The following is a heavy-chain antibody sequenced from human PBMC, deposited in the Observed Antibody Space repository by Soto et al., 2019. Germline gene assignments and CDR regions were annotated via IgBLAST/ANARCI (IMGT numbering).Heavy chain of an antibody. J-gene: IGHJ1*01. CDR3: AREGGIIAARQRGILYFQH. D-gene: IGHD6-6*01. V-gene: IGHV1-46*01. Sequence: GASVKVSCKASGYTFTSYYMHWVRQAPGQGLEWMGIINPSGGSTSYAQKFQGRVTMTRDTSTSTVYMELSSLRSEDTAVYYCAREGGIIAARQRGILYFQHWGQGTLVTVSS. CDR2: INPSGGST. CDR1: GYTFTSYY.